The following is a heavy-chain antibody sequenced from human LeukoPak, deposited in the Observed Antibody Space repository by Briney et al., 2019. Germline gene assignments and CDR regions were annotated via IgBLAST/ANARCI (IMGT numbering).Heavy chain of an antibody. Sequence: GGSLRLSCAASGFTFDDYAMHWVRQAPGKGLEWVSLISWDGGSTYYADSVKGRFTISRDNSKNSLYLQMNSLRAEDTALYYCAKGRLPAAIEGYMDVWGKGTTVTVSS. V-gene: IGHV3-43D*03. D-gene: IGHD2-2*01. J-gene: IGHJ6*03. CDR3: AKGRLPAAIEGYMDV. CDR2: ISWDGGST. CDR1: GFTFDDYA.